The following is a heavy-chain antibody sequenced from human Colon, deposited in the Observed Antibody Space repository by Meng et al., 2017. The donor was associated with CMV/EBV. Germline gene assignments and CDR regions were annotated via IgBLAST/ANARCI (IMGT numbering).Heavy chain of an antibody. V-gene: IGHV1-18*01. CDR3: ARAAGSSWYEPFDY. CDR1: GYIFTHYG. CDR2: ISAYNGNT. D-gene: IGHD6-13*01. Sequence: SGYIFTHYGIPWVRQAPGQGLEWMGWISAYNGNTNYAQKFQGRVTMTTDTSTSTAYMELRSLRSDDTAVYYCARAAGSSWYEPFDYWGQGTLVTVSS. J-gene: IGHJ4*02.